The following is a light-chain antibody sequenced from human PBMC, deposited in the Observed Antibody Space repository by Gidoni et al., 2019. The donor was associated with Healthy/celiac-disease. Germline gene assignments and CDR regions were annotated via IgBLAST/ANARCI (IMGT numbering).Light chain of an antibody. Sequence: DIVMPHSPDSLAVSLGERATINCKSSQSVLYSSNNKNYLAWYQQKPGQPPKLLIYWASTRESGVPDRFSGSGSGTDFTLTISSLQAEDVAVYYCQQYYSTPPSFGQGTKLEIK. CDR3: QQYYSTPPS. V-gene: IGKV4-1*01. CDR1: QSVLYSSNNKNY. CDR2: WAS. J-gene: IGKJ2*03.